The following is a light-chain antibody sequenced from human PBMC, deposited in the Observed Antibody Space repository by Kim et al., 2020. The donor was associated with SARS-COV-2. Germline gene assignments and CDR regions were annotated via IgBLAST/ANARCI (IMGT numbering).Light chain of an antibody. Sequence: SYELTQPPSVSVSPGQTASITCSGDKLGDKYACWYQQKSGQSPVLVIYQDSKRPSGIPERFSGSNSGNTATLTISGTQAMDEADYYCQAWDSTWVFGGGTKLTVL. J-gene: IGLJ3*02. V-gene: IGLV3-1*01. CDR2: QDS. CDR1: KLGDKY. CDR3: QAWDSTWV.